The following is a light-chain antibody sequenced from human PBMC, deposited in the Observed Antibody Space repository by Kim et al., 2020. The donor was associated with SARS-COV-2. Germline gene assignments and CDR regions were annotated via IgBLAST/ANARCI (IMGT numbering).Light chain of an antibody. J-gene: IGLJ3*02. CDR2: DVS. CDR1: SSDIVVYNY. Sequence: HSLTIPCTGASSDIVVYNYVSWYQQHPGKAPKLMIYDVSNRPSGVSHRFSGSKSVNPASLTISGLQAEDEADYYCSSYTSSSTLVFGGGTQLTVL. V-gene: IGLV2-14*03. CDR3: SSYTSSSTLV.